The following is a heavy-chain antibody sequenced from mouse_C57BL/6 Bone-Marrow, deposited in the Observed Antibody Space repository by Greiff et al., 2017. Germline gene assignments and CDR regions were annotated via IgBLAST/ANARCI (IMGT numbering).Heavy chain of an antibody. CDR1: GFNIKDDY. V-gene: IGHV14-4*01. Sequence: EVKLQESGAELVRPGASVKLSCTASGFNIKDDYMHWVKQRPEQGLAWIGWIDPENGDTEYASKFQGKATITADTSSNTAYLQLSSLTSEDTAVDDCATRQLDHYYAMDYWGQGTSVTVSS. CDR2: IDPENGDT. CDR3: ATRQLDHYYAMDY. D-gene: IGHD6-1*02. J-gene: IGHJ4*01.